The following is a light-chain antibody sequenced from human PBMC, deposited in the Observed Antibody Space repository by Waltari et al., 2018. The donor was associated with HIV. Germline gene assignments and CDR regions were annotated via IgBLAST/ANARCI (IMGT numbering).Light chain of an antibody. CDR2: AAS. CDR1: QNIGNF. CDR3: QQSFSTPHT. Sequence: DIQMTQSPSSLSASIGDRVTITCRASQNIGNFLTWYQQKPGKAPKLLISAASSFQSGVPSRFSGSGSGTDFSLTISNLQPEDFATYYCQQSFSTPHTFGQGTKLDIK. J-gene: IGKJ2*01. V-gene: IGKV1-39*01.